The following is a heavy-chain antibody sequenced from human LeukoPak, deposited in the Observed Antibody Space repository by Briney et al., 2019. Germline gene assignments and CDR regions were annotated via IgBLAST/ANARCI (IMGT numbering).Heavy chain of an antibody. J-gene: IGHJ3*02. CDR1: GGSISSSSYY. D-gene: IGHD3-10*01. CDR3: ARGVPDTMVRGVSDAFDI. Sequence: SETLSLTCTVSGGSISSSSYYWGWIRQPPGKGLEWIGSIYYSGSTYYNPSLKSRVTISVDTSKNQFSLKLSSVTAADTAVYYCARGVPDTMVRGVSDAFDIWGQGTMVTVSS. V-gene: IGHV4-39*07. CDR2: IYYSGST.